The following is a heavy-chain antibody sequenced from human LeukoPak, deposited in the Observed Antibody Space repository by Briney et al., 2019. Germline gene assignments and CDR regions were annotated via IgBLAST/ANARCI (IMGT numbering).Heavy chain of an antibody. CDR3: ARHGWHAWYFDL. Sequence: PSETLSLTCVVYGESFSGYSWSWIRQPPGKGLEWIGEINQRRNTNYNPSLKCRVTISIDTSKNQFSLKLSSVTAADTAVYYCARHGWHAWYFDLWGRGTLVTVSS. V-gene: IGHV4-34*01. CDR1: GESFSGYS. J-gene: IGHJ2*01. CDR2: INQRRNT. D-gene: IGHD6-19*01.